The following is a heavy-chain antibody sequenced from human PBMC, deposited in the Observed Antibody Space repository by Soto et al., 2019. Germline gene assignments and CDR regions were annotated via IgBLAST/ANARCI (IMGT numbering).Heavy chain of an antibody. CDR2: ISAYNGNT. CDR1: GYTFTSYG. J-gene: IGHJ4*02. CDR3: ARESREYYDFWSGTKYYFDY. V-gene: IGHV1-18*01. Sequence: ASVKVSCKASGYTFTSYGISWVRQAPGQGLEWMGWISAYNGNTNYAQKLQGRVTMTTDTSTSTAYMELRSLRSDDTAVYYCARESREYYDFWSGTKYYFDYWGQGTLVTVSS. D-gene: IGHD3-3*01.